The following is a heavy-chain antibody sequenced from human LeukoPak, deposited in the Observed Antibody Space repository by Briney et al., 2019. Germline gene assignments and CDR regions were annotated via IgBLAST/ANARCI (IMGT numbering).Heavy chain of an antibody. V-gene: IGHV1-2*02. CDR1: GYTFSGYY. Sequence: ASVKVSCKASGYTFSGYYMHWVRQAPGQGLEWMGWINPNSGGTKYAQKFQGRVTMTRDTSISTAYMELSRLRSDDTAVYYCARHRTLTKFDSWGQGTLLTVSS. J-gene: IGHJ4*02. CDR3: ARHRTLTKFDS. D-gene: IGHD1-1*01. CDR2: INPNSGGT.